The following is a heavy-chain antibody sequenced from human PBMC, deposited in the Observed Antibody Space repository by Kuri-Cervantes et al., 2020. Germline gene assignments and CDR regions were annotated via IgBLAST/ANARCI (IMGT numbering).Heavy chain of an antibody. CDR1: GFIFSDYA. CDR2: ISGSGGST. CDR3: ARGSSSGWTQYFDY. D-gene: IGHD6-19*01. Sequence: GESLKISCAVSGFIFSDYAMSWVRQAPGKGLEWVSAISGSGGSTYYADSVKGRFTISRDNSKNTLYLQMNSLRAEDTAVYYCARGSSSGWTQYFDYWGQGTLVTVSS. J-gene: IGHJ4*02. V-gene: IGHV3-23*01.